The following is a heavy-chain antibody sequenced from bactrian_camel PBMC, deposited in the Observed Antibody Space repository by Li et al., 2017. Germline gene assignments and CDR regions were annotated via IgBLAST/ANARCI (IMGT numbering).Heavy chain of an antibody. CDR3: AIPPWSDYRVPPYEYNY. Sequence: HVQLVESGGGSVQVGGSLRLSCAASGFTFRPYFMNWVRQAPGKGLEWVSTINTAHTNTWYVDSVQDRFTVSSDSAKNTLYLQMNSLKTEDTAVYYCAIPPWSDYRVPPYEYNYWGQGTQVTVS. J-gene: IGHJ4*01. D-gene: IGHD4*01. CDR1: GFTFRPYF. CDR2: INTAHTNT. V-gene: IGHV3S1*01.